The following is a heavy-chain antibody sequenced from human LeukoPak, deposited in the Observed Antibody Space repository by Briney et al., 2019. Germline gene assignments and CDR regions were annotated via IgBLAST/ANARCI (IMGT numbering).Heavy chain of an antibody. Sequence: GGSLRLSCAASGFTFSNYWMHWVRQAPGKGLVWVSRLDTDGSDTSYADSAKGRFTISRDNAKNTLYLQMNNLRAEDTAMYYCARDRYPAAREFDYWGQGTLVTVSS. J-gene: IGHJ4*02. CDR1: GFTFSNYW. CDR2: LDTDGSDT. V-gene: IGHV3-74*01. CDR3: ARDRYPAAREFDY. D-gene: IGHD2-2*01.